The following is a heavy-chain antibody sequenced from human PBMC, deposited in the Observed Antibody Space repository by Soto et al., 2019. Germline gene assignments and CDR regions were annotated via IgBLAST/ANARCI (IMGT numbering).Heavy chain of an antibody. CDR2: ISYDGSNK. Sequence: TGGSLRLSCAASGLTFISYAMHWVLQALCKGLEWVAVISYDGSNKYYADSVKGRFTISRDNSKNTLYLQMNSLRAEDTAVYYCARVVCSGGSCYSRYYYYYGMYGCGQGTTVTVSS. CDR3: ARVVCSGGSCYSRYYYYYGMYG. D-gene: IGHD2-15*01. J-gene: IGHJ6*02. V-gene: IGHV3-30-3*01. CDR1: GLTFISYA.